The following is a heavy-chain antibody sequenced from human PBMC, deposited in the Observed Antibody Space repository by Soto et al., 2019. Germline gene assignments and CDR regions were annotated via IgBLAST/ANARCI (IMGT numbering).Heavy chain of an antibody. Sequence: GGSLRLSCAASGFTFSSYAMSWVRQAPGKGLEWVSAISGSGGSTYYADSVKGRFTISRDNSKNTLYLQMNSLRAEDTAVYYCAKKYYYDSSGYYMGAFDIWGQGTMVTVSS. CDR2: ISGSGGST. D-gene: IGHD3-22*01. V-gene: IGHV3-23*01. CDR3: AKKYYYDSSGYYMGAFDI. CDR1: GFTFSSYA. J-gene: IGHJ3*02.